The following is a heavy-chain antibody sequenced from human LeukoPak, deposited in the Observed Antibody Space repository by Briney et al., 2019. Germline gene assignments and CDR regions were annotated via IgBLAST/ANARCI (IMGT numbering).Heavy chain of an antibody. Sequence: ASVKVSCKTSGYTFTGYYMHWVRQAPGQGLEWMGWINPNSSVTNYAQRFQGRVTMTRDTSISAAYMELRWLTSDDTAVNYCAREDYYDSSGYYYRRYNWFDPWGQGTLVTVSS. CDR3: AREDYYDSSGYYYRRYNWFDP. J-gene: IGHJ5*02. D-gene: IGHD3-22*01. V-gene: IGHV1-2*02. CDR1: GYTFTGYY. CDR2: INPNSSVT.